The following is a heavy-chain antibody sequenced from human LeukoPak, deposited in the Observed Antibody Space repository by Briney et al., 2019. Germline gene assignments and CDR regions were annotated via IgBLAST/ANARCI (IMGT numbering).Heavy chain of an antibody. V-gene: IGHV4-59*01. CDR1: GGSLSSYY. J-gene: IGHJ4*02. CDR2: IYYSGST. CDR3: ARVGTGWEPNYYFDY. D-gene: IGHD1-26*01. Sequence: PSETLSLTCTVSGGSLSSYYWSWIRQPPGKGLEWIGYIYYSGSTNYNPSLKSRVTISVDTSKNQFSLKLSSVTAADTAVYYCARVGTGWEPNYYFDYWGQGTLVTVSS.